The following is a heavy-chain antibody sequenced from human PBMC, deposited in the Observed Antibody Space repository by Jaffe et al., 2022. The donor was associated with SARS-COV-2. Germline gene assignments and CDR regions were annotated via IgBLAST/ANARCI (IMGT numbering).Heavy chain of an antibody. V-gene: IGHV3-33*01. J-gene: IGHJ6*02. Sequence: QVQLVESGGGVVQPGRSLRLSCAASGFTFSSYGMHWVRQAPGKGLEWVAVIWYDGSNKYYADSVKGRFTISRDNSKNTLYLQMNSLRAEDTAVYYCARDNYYDSSGTGMDVWGQGTTVTVSS. D-gene: IGHD3-22*01. CDR2: IWYDGSNK. CDR3: ARDNYYDSSGTGMDV. CDR1: GFTFSSYG.